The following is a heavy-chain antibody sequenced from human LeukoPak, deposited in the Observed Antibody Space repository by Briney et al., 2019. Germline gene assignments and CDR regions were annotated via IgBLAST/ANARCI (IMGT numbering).Heavy chain of an antibody. J-gene: IGHJ4*01. CDR2: IYYSGST. D-gene: IGHD3-22*01. Sequence: PSETLSLTCTVSGGSVSSYYWSWIRQPPGKGLEWIGYIYYSGSTNYNPSLKSRVTISVDTSKNQFSLKLSSVTAADTAVYYCARFGPGSSGYYYGYWGQEPWSPSPQ. V-gene: IGHV4-59*02. CDR3: ARFGPGSSGYYYGY. CDR1: GGSVSSYY.